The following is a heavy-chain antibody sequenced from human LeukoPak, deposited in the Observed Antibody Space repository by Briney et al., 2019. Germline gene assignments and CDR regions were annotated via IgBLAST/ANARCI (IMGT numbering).Heavy chain of an antibody. J-gene: IGHJ4*02. D-gene: IGHD3-22*01. CDR1: GFTFSSYG. CDR3: AIDCNGNDYPIDY. V-gene: IGHV3-30*02. CDR2: IWYDGSGK. Sequence: GGSLRLSCAASGFTFSSYGMHWVRQAPGKGLEWVASIWYDGSGKYYADSMKGRFTISRDNPKNTLYLQMSSLRVEDTAVYYCAIDCNGNDYPIDYWGRGTLVTVSS.